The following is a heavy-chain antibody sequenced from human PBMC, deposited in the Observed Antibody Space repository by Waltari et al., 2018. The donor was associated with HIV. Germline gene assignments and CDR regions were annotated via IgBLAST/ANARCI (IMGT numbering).Heavy chain of an antibody. V-gene: IGHV1-8*02. J-gene: IGHJ5*02. Sequence: VQLVQSGAEVKKPGASVKVSCKTSRYKLVDYDLNWVRQAKGQGLEWMGWINPKTGKTGTAQKFQGRMTMSVNVSSEIAYLDLRDLRSEDTATYFCARMYCTLSTCSRINWFDPWGQGSSITVSS. D-gene: IGHD2-8*01. CDR1: RYKLVDYD. CDR2: INPKTGKT. CDR3: ARMYCTLSTCSRINWFDP.